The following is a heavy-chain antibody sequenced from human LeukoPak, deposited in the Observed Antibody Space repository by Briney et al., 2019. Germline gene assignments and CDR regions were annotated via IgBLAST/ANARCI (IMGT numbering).Heavy chain of an antibody. Sequence: GGSLRLSCAASGFTFSSYSMNWVRQAPGKGLEWVSSISSSSYIYYADSVKGRFTISRDNAKNSLYLQMNSLRAEDTAVYYCARNDWDTMVRGVITNPGSFDIWGQGTMVTVSS. CDR2: ISSSSYI. CDR1: GFTFSSYS. J-gene: IGHJ3*02. CDR3: ARNDWDTMVRGVITNPGSFDI. D-gene: IGHD3-10*01. V-gene: IGHV3-21*01.